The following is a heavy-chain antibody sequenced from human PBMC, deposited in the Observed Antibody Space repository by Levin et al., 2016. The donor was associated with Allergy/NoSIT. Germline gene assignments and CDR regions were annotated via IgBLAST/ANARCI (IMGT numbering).Heavy chain of an antibody. CDR3: ARDVKYCSSTSCYTQAFQH. J-gene: IGHJ1*01. Sequence: GGSLRLSCAASGFTFSSYGMHWVRQAPGKGLEWVAIIWYDGSNKYYVDSVKGRFTISRDNSKNTVYLQVNSLRVEDTAVYYCARDVKYCSSTSCYTQAFQHWGQGTLVTVSS. D-gene: IGHD2-2*02. CDR1: GFTFSSYG. V-gene: IGHV3-33*01. CDR2: IWYDGSNK.